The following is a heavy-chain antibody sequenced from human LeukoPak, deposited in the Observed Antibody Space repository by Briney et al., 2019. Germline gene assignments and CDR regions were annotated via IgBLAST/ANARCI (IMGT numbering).Heavy chain of an antibody. Sequence: GGSLRLSCAASGFAYRSHSMTWVRQAPGKGLEWVSSISPSSSNIYYADSVKGRFTISRDNAMNALYLQMSSLRDEDTAVYYCARTTVFDYGGQGTLVTVSS. D-gene: IGHD1-14*01. CDR1: GFAYRSHS. CDR2: ISPSSSNI. V-gene: IGHV3-48*02. CDR3: ARTTVFDY. J-gene: IGHJ4*02.